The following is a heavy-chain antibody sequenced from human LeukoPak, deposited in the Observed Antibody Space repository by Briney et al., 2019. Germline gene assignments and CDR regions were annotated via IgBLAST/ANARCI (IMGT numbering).Heavy chain of an antibody. V-gene: IGHV4-34*01. CDR3: ARGGIVVVPAGFDY. D-gene: IGHD2-2*01. CDR2: INHSGST. Sequence: PSETLSLTCAVYGGSFSGYYWSWIRQPPEKGLEWIGEINHSGSTNYNPSLKSRVTISVDTSENQFSLKLSSVTAADTAVYYCARGGIVVVPAGFDYWGQGALVTVSS. J-gene: IGHJ4*02. CDR1: GGSFSGYY.